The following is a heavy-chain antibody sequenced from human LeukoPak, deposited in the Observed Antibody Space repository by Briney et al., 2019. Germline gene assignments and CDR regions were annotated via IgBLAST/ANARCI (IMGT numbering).Heavy chain of an antibody. J-gene: IGHJ5*02. V-gene: IGHV4-59*01. CDR1: GGSISSYY. D-gene: IGHD3-9*01. Sequence: SETLSLTCTVSGGSISSYYWSWIRQPPGKGLEWIGYIFYSGSTNYNPSLKSRVTISVDTSKNQFSLKLSSVTAADTAVYYCARDNYHDILTGYNWFDPWGQGTLVTVSS. CDR3: ARDNYHDILTGYNWFDP. CDR2: IFYSGST.